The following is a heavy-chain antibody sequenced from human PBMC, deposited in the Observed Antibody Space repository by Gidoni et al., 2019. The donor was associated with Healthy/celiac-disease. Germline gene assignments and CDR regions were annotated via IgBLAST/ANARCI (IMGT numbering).Heavy chain of an antibody. CDR1: GFTFISYE. Sequence: EVTLVEYGGGLVQQGGALRLPCAAYGFTFISYEINWVRQAPGKGLEWFSYISSSGSTIYYADSVKGRFTISRDNAKNSLYLQMNSLRAEDTAVYYCARRSSWYHDAFDIWGQGTMVTVSS. CDR2: ISSSGSTI. J-gene: IGHJ3*02. V-gene: IGHV3-48*03. CDR3: ARRSSWYHDAFDI. D-gene: IGHD6-13*01.